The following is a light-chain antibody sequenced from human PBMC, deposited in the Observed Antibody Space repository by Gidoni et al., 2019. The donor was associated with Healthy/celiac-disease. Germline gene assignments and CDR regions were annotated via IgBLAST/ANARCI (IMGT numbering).Light chain of an antibody. CDR2: DAS. Sequence: DIQMTQSPSTLSASVGARVTITCRASQSISSWLAWYQQKPGKAPKLLIYDASSLESGVPSRFRGSGSGTEFTLTISSLQPDDFATYYCQQYNSYSPTFGQGTKLEIK. CDR1: QSISSW. J-gene: IGKJ2*01. CDR3: QQYNSYSPT. V-gene: IGKV1-5*01.